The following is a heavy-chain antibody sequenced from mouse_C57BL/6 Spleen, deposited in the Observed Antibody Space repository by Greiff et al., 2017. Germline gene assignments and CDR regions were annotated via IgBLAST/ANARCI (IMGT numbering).Heavy chain of an antibody. CDR1: GFSLTSYG. D-gene: IGHD1-1*01. J-gene: IGHJ3*01. CDR2: IWGVGST. CDR3: ASGGDHGSSALFAY. Sequence: VQGVESGPGLVAPSQSLSITCTVSGFSLTSYGVDWVRQSPGKGLEWLGVIWGVGSTNYNSALKSRLSISKDNSKSQVFSKMNSLQTDDTAMYYCASGGDHGSSALFAYWGQGTLVTVSA. V-gene: IGHV2-6*01.